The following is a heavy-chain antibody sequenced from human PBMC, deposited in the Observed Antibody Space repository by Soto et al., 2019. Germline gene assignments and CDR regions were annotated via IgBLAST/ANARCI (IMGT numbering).Heavy chain of an antibody. V-gene: IGHV3-30*18. D-gene: IGHD2-15*01. CDR2: TSSDGNKN. CDR3: AKDWGIYCSGRTCYLFES. Sequence: QVQLVECGGGVVQPGRSLRLSCAASGFSFSTYVMHWVRQVPVKGLEWRAVTSSDGNKNYYADSVKGRLTISRDNSENTMYLEMNSLRPDETAVYYCAKDWGIYCSGRTCYLFESWGQGTLVTVSS. J-gene: IGHJ4*02. CDR1: GFSFSTYV.